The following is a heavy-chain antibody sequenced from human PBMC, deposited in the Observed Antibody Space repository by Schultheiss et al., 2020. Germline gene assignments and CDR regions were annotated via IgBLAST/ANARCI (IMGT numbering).Heavy chain of an antibody. Sequence: SQTLSLTCAVYGGSFSGYYWSWIRQPPGKGLEWIGEINHSGSTNYNPSLKSRVTISVDTSKNQFSLKLSSVTAADTAVYYCARNDFWSGALGYYYMDVWGKGTTVNVSS. CDR3: ARNDFWSGALGYYYMDV. J-gene: IGHJ6*03. V-gene: IGHV4-34*01. D-gene: IGHD3-3*01. CDR2: INHSGST. CDR1: GGSFSGYY.